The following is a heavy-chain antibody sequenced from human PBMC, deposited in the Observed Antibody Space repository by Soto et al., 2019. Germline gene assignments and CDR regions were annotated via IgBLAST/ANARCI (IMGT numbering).Heavy chain of an antibody. J-gene: IGHJ4*02. D-gene: IGHD3-10*01. V-gene: IGHV1-69*13. Sequence: QVQLVQSGAEVKKPGSSLKVSCKTSEDTFSSYAISWVRQAPGQGLEWMGGIIPIFGTANYAQKFQGRVTITADESTSTAYMELSSLRSEDKAVYYCARGIGYYGSGSYSIWGQGTLVTVSS. CDR3: ARGIGYYGSGSYSI. CDR2: IIPIFGTA. CDR1: EDTFSSYA.